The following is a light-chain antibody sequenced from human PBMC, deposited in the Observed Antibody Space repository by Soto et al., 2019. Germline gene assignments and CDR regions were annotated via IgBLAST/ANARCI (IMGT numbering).Light chain of an antibody. V-gene: IGKV3-20*01. J-gene: IGKJ2*01. CDR2: GAS. Sequence: EIVLTQSPGTLSLSPGERATLSCRASQSVSSSYLAWYQQKPGQAPRLLIYGASSRATGIPDRFSGSGSGTDFTLTMSRLEPEDFAMYYCQQYGSSPPVYTFGQGTKVDIK. CDR1: QSVSSSY. CDR3: QQYGSSPPVYT.